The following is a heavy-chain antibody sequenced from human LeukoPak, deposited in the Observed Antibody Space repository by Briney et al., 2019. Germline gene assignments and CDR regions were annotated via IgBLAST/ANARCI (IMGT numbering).Heavy chain of an antibody. CDR2: ISDSGDIT. J-gene: IGHJ4*02. V-gene: IGHV3-23*01. CDR3: SKDRAGYSGARGFGY. CDR1: GFTFSSYD. D-gene: IGHD5-12*01. Sequence: PGGSLRLSCAASGFTFSSYDMNWVRQAPGKGLEWVSRISDSGDITYYADFVRGRFTISRDNSKNTLYLQMNSLRAEDTAVYYCSKDRAGYSGARGFGYWGQGTLVTVSS.